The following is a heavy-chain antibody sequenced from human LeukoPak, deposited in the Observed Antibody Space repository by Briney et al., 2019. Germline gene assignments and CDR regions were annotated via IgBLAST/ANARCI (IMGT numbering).Heavy chain of an antibody. Sequence: ASVKVSCKASGYTFTSYDINWVRQATGQGLEWMGWMNPNSGNTGYAQKFQGRVTMTRNTSISTAYMELSSLRSDDTAVYYCARSLGLPWYFDLWGRGTLVTVSS. CDR3: ARSLGLPWYFDL. CDR1: GYTFTSYD. D-gene: IGHD5/OR15-5a*01. CDR2: MNPNSGNT. V-gene: IGHV1-8*01. J-gene: IGHJ2*01.